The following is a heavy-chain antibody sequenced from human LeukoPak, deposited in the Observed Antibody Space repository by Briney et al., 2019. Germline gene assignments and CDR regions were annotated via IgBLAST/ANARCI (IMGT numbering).Heavy chain of an antibody. CDR2: ISSSGSTI. V-gene: IGHV3-11*01. CDR1: GFTFSDYY. Sequence: GGSLRLSCAASGFTFSDYYMSWIRQAPGKGLEWVSYISSSGSTIYYADSVKGRFTISRDNAKNSLYLQMNSLRAEDTALYYCAKDDSSGWYGSSAFDIWGQGTMVTVSS. J-gene: IGHJ3*02. D-gene: IGHD6-19*01. CDR3: AKDDSSGWYGSSAFDI.